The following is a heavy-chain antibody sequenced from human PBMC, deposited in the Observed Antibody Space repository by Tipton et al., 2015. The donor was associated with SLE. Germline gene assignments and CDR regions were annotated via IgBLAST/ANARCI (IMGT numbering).Heavy chain of an antibody. CDR2: IYCSGST. J-gene: IGHJ4*02. D-gene: IGHD5-12*01. V-gene: IGHV4-39*07. CDR3: ARKFSGGGYFDY. Sequence: TLSLTCTVSGGSISSSSYYWGWLRHPPGKGLECIGSIYCSGSTYYTPSLKSRVTMSVDTSKNNFSLKLSSVTAVDTAVYYCARKFSGGGYFDYWGQGTLVTVSS. CDR1: GGSISSSSYY.